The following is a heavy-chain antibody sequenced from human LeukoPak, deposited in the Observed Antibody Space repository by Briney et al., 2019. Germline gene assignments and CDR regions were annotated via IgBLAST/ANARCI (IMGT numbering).Heavy chain of an antibody. CDR1: GYTFTGYY. D-gene: IGHD5-24*01. CDR3: ARWDGYNDGVDY. J-gene: IGHJ4*02. CDR2: INPNSGGT. V-gene: IGHV1-2*02. Sequence: ASVKVSCKASGYTFTGYYVHWVRQAPGQGLEWMGWINPNSGGTNYAQKFQGRVTMTRDTSISTAYMELSRLRSDDTAVYYCARWDGYNDGVDYWGQGTLVTVSS.